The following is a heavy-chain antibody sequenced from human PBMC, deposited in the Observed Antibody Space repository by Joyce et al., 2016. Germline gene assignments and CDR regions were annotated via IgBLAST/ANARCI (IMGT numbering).Heavy chain of an antibody. Sequence: EVQLVESGGGLIQPGGSLRLSCAASGFSVSSNYMSWVRQAPGEGLEWVSVIYSGGSTYYADSVKGRFTISRDNSKNTLYLQMNSLRAEDTAVYYCASAQIAVAGSLYFHHWGQGTLVTVSS. CDR1: GFSVSSNY. V-gene: IGHV3-53*01. J-gene: IGHJ1*01. D-gene: IGHD6-19*01. CDR2: IYSGGST. CDR3: ASAQIAVAGSLYFHH.